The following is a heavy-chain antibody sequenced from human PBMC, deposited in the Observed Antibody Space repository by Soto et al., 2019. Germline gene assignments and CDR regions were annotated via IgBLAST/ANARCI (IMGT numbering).Heavy chain of an antibody. CDR3: ARESYYYDSSGYYTFYY. D-gene: IGHD3-22*01. CDR2: MNPNSGNT. Sequence: ASVKVSCKASGYTFTSYDINWVRQATGQGLEWMVWMNPNSGNTGYAQKFQGRVTMTRNTSISTAYMELSSLRSEDTAVYYCARESYYYDSSGYYTFYYWGQGTLVTVSS. CDR1: GYTFTSYD. J-gene: IGHJ4*02. V-gene: IGHV1-8*01.